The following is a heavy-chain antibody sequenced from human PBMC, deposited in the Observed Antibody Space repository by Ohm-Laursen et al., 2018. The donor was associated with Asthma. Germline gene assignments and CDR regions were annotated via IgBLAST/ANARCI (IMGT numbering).Heavy chain of an antibody. D-gene: IGHD3-16*01. CDR3: ARDWGSKYYYGMDV. Sequence: LSLTCAASGFTVSSNYMSWVRQAPGKGLEWVSVIYSGGSTYYADSVKGRFTISRANSKNTLYLQMNSLRAEDTAVYYCARDWGSKYYYGMDVWGQGTTVTVSS. CDR1: GFTVSSNY. V-gene: IGHV3-53*01. CDR2: IYSGGST. J-gene: IGHJ6*02.